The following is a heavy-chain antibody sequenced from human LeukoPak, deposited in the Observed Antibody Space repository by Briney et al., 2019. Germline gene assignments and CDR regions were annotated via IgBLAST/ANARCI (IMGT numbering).Heavy chain of an antibody. CDR2: IRNDGSES. V-gene: IGHV3-30*02. CDR3: AKDTPGFGGDDFVH. Sequence: GGSLRLSCAASGFTFSAYAMHWVRQAPGKGLEWVAFIRNDGSESFYAGSVKGRFTISKDNSKDTLYLQMNSLRAEDTAVYYCAKDTPGFGGDDFVHWGQGTLVTVSS. CDR1: GFTFSAYA. D-gene: IGHD3-10*01. J-gene: IGHJ4*02.